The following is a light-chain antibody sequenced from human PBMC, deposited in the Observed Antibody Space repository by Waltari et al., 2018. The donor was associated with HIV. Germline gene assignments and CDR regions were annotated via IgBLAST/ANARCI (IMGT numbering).Light chain of an antibody. CDR1: ASDIGYFDY. J-gene: IGLJ1*01. CDR3: CSYAGTYTYV. V-gene: IGLV2-11*01. CDR2: EVF. Sequence: QSALTQPRSVSGSPGQSVTISCTGTASDIGYFDYVSWYQQYPGRGPQVIIYEVFQRPSGVPDRFTASKSGITASLTSSGLQDEDEAEYDCCSYAGTYTYVFGSGTTVTVL.